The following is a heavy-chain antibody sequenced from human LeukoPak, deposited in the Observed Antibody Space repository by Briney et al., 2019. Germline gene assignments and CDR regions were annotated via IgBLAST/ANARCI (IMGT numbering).Heavy chain of an antibody. CDR2: MSSGSRYI. J-gene: IGHJ4*02. CDR3: ARDRPTGASRVFVVQ. V-gene: IGHV3-21*06. Sequence: GGSLRLSCTASGFSFSTYAMTWVRQAPGKGPEWISSMSSGSRYIYYADSVRGRFTISRDNTKNSLYLLMNNLRAEDTAIYYCARDRPTGASRVFVVQWGQGTPVTVSS. D-gene: IGHD2-15*01. CDR1: GFSFSTYA.